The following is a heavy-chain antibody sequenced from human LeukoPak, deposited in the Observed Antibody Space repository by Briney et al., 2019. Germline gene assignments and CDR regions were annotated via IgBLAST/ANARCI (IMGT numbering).Heavy chain of an antibody. CDR1: GFTFSSYS. D-gene: IGHD2-2*01. CDR3: ARAIVVPAEYYYDGMDV. CDR2: ISSSSSYI. V-gene: IGHV3-21*01. Sequence: GGSLRLSCAASGFTFSSYSMNWVRQAPGKGLEWVSSISSSSSYIYYADSVKGRFTISRDNAKNSLYLQMNSLRAEDTAVYYCARAIVVPAEYYYDGMDVWGQGTTVTVSS. J-gene: IGHJ6*02.